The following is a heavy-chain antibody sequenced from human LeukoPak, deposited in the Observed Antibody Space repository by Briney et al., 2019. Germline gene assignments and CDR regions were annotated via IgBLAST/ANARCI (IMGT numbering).Heavy chain of an antibody. Sequence: SETLSLTCAVYGGSFSGYYWSWIRQPPGKGLEWIGEINHSGSTNYNPSLKSRVTISVDTSKNQFSLKLNSVTAADTAVYYCARFAYCGSGCWYYFDYWGQGALVTVSS. CDR2: INHSGST. CDR1: GGSFSGYY. V-gene: IGHV4-34*01. D-gene: IGHD2-21*02. J-gene: IGHJ4*02. CDR3: ARFAYCGSGCWYYFDY.